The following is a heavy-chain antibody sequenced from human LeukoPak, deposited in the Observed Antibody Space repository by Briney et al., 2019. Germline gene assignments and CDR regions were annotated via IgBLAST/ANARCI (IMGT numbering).Heavy chain of an antibody. CDR3: AMYCGSPCCNASNPR. CDR1: GSTFSSYW. CDR2: ISSDGGTT. Sequence: GGSLRLSCAASGSTFSSYWMHWVRQAPGKGLVWVSYISSDGGTTNYADSVKGRFTISRDNAKNTLYLQMNSLRAEDTGVYYCAMYCGSPCCNASNPRWGEGTLVTVSS. V-gene: IGHV3-74*01. J-gene: IGHJ4*02. D-gene: IGHD2-2*01.